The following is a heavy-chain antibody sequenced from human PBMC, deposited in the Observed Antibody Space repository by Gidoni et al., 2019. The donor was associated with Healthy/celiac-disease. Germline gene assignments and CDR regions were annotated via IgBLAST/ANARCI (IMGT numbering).Heavy chain of an antibody. J-gene: IGHJ4*02. CDR1: GFTFDDYA. CDR2: ISWNSGSI. Sequence: EVQLVESGGGLVQPGRSLRLSCAASGFTFDDYAMPWVRQAPGKGLEWVSGISWNSGSIGYADSVKGRFTISRDNAKNSLYLQMNSLRAEDTALYYCAKATCSGSYCPPDYWGQGTLVTVSS. V-gene: IGHV3-9*01. CDR3: AKATCSGSYCPPDY. D-gene: IGHD3-10*02.